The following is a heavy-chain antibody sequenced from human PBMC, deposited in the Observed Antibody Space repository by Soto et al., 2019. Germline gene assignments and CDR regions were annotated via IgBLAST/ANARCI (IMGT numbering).Heavy chain of an antibody. V-gene: IGHV3-73*01. Sequence: GSLRLSCAASGFTFSGSAIHWGRQSAFKGREWVGRIRSKANSYATAYAASVKGRFTISRDDSKNTAYLQMNSLKTEDTAVYYCTSLVWGQGTLVTVSS. CDR1: GFTFSGSA. J-gene: IGHJ4*02. CDR3: TSLV. D-gene: IGHD2-2*01. CDR2: IRSKANSYAT.